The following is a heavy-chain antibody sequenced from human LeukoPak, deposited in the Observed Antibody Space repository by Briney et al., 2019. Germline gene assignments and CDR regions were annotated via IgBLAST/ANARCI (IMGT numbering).Heavy chain of an antibody. V-gene: IGHV1-2*04. D-gene: IGHD6-19*01. CDR3: ARDFRQYSSGWSLNY. Sequence: GASVKVSCKASGYTFTGYYMHWVRQAPGQGLEWMGWINPNSGGTNYAQKFQGWVTMTRDTSISTAYMELSRLRSDDTAVYYCARDFRQYSSGWSLNYWGQGTLVTVSS. J-gene: IGHJ4*02. CDR1: GYTFTGYY. CDR2: INPNSGGT.